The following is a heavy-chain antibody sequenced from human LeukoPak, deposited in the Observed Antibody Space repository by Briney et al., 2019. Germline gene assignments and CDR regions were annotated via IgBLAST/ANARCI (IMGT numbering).Heavy chain of an antibody. J-gene: IGHJ6*03. CDR2: ISSGSTI. V-gene: IGHV3-48*03. CDR3: ARVEYCYDSSGIYYYYYMDV. Sequence: GGSLRLSCAASGFTFSSYEMNWVRQAPGKGLEWISYISSGSTIYYADSVKGRFTISRDNAKNSLYLQMNSLRAEDTAVYYCARVEYCYDSSGIYYYYYMDVWGKGTTVTVSS. CDR1: GFTFSSYE. D-gene: IGHD3-22*01.